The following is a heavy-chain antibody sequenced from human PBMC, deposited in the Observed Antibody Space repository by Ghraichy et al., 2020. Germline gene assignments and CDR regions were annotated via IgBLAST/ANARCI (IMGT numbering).Heavy chain of an antibody. CDR3: ARARDGYNYGTLLTLDY. V-gene: IGHV1-2*02. J-gene: IGHJ4*02. D-gene: IGHD5-24*01. CDR2: INPNSGGT. CDR1: GYTFTGYY. Sequence: ASVKVSCKASGYTFTGYYMHWVRQAPGQGLEWMGWINPNSGGTNYAQKFQGRVTMTRDTSISTAYMELSRLRSDDTAVYDCARARDGYNYGTLLTLDYWGQGTRVTVSS.